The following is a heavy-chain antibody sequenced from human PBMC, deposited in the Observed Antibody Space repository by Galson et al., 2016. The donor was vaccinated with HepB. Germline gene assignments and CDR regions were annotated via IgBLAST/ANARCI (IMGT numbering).Heavy chain of an antibody. D-gene: IGHD1-14*01. CDR3: GRDVSGMGY. CDR2: TLDDGSNKDYGG. CDR1: GFTFSIYG. J-gene: IGHJ4*02. Sequence: SLRLSCAASGFTFSIYGMHWVRQAPGKGLEWVAVTLDDGSNKDYGGYYADSVKGRFTISRDNSKNTMYLQMNSLIAEDTAMYYCGRDVSGMGYWGQGTLVTVSS. V-gene: IGHV3-30*04.